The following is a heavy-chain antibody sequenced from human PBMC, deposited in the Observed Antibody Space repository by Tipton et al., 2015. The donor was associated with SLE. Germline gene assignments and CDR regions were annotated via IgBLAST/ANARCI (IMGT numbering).Heavy chain of an antibody. CDR3: ARGDRTHDAFDI. V-gene: IGHV1-46*01. CDR1: GYTFTSYY. CDR2: INPSGGST. J-gene: IGHJ3*02. Sequence: QVQLVQSGAEVKKPGASVKVSCKASGYTFTSYYMHWVRQAPGQGLEWMGIINPSGGSTSYATKFQGRVTMTRDTSPSPVYMELSSLRSEDTAVYYCARGDRTHDAFDIWGQGTMVTVSS.